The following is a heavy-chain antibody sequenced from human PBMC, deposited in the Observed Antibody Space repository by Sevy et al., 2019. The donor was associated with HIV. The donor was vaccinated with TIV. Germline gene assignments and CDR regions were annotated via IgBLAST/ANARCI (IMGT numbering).Heavy chain of an antibody. CDR1: GFTFSNYA. CDR3: TKEGEGYNYDSSGSFGL. V-gene: IGHV3-23*01. J-gene: IGHJ1*01. Sequence: GGSLRLSCAASGFTFSNYAMSWVRQAPGKGLEWVSDISGSAYYTYYADSVKGRFTISRDNSKNALYLQMNSLRAEDTAVYYCTKEGEGYNYDSSGSFGLWGQGTLVTVSS. CDR2: ISGSAYYT. D-gene: IGHD3-22*01.